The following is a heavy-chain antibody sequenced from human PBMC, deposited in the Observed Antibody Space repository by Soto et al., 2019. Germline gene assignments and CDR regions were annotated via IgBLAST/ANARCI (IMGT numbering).Heavy chain of an antibody. J-gene: IGHJ6*02. CDR3: ARGGVKVTNGMDV. CDR2: IYYSGNT. CDR1: GGSIRIGGYY. V-gene: IGHV4-31*03. Sequence: SETLSLTCTVSGGSIRIGGYYWTWIRQHPGKGLEWIGYIYYSGNTYYNPPLKSRLTLSLDTSKNQFSLKLTSVTAADTAVYYCARGGVKVTNGMDVWGQGTTVTVSS. D-gene: IGHD4-4*01.